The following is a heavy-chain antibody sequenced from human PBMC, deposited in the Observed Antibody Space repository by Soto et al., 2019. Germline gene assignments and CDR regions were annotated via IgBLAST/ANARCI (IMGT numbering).Heavy chain of an antibody. CDR3: AKVPDDFWSGYTYNWFDP. Sequence: GGSMRLSCAASGLTFKSYAMGGSRQTPGKGLEWVSAISGSGGSTYYADSVKGRFTISRDNSKNTLYLQMNSLRAEDTAVYYCAKVPDDFWSGYTYNWFDPWGQGTPVTVSS. V-gene: IGHV3-23*01. CDR1: GLTFKSYA. D-gene: IGHD3-3*01. J-gene: IGHJ5*02. CDR2: ISGSGGST.